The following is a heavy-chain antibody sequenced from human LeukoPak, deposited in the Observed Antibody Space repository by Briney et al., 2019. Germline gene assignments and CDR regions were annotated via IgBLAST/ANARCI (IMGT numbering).Heavy chain of an antibody. CDR1: GFTFSSYA. V-gene: IGHV3-23*01. Sequence: PGGSLILSCAASGFTFSSYAMSWVRQAPGKGLEWVSGISGSGGTKYYADSVKGRFTISRDNSKNTLYLQMNSLRAEDTAVYYCAKAPTTVTPSNFDYWGQGTLVTVSS. CDR3: AKAPTTVTPSNFDY. CDR2: ISGSGGTK. J-gene: IGHJ4*02. D-gene: IGHD4-17*01.